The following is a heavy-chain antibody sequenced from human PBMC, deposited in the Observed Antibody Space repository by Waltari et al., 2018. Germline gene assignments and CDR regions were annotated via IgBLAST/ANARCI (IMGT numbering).Heavy chain of an antibody. J-gene: IGHJ6*02. CDR2: IIPIFGTA. V-gene: IGHV1-69*01. CDR3: ARDLAVAGYYYGMDV. Sequence: QAPGQGLEWMGGIIPIFGTANYAQKFQGRVTITADESTSTAYMELSSLRSEDTAVYYCARDLAVAGYYYGMDVWGQGTTVTVSS. D-gene: IGHD6-19*01.